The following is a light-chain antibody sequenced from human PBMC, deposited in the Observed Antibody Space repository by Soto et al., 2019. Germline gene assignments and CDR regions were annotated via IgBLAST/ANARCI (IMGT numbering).Light chain of an antibody. CDR1: RSVSDTL. V-gene: IGKV3-20*01. CDR3: QHYGDSSWT. J-gene: IGKJ1*01. CDR2: GTS. Sequence: EIVLTQSPGTLSLSPGERATLSCRAARSVSDTLLTWFQQKPGQAPRLLIFGTSNRAPGIPDRFSGSGSGTDFTLTISRLEPDDFAVYYCQHYGDSSWTCGQGTKVEIK.